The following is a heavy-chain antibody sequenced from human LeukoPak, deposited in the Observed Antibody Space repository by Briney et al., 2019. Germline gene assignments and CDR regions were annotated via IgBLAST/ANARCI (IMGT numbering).Heavy chain of an antibody. CDR1: GYTFSGSY. V-gene: IGHV1-2*02. J-gene: IGHJ6*02. CDR3: ARGFYGMDV. Sequence: GASVKVSCEASGYTFSGSYIYWARQAPGQRLEWMGWINPNGGDTHYAQNFQGRVTMTRDTSITTAYMELSSLRSDDTGVYYCARGFYGMDVWGQGTTVTVSS. CDR2: INPNGGDT.